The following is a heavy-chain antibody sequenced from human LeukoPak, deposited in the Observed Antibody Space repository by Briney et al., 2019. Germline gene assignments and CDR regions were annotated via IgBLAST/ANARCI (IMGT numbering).Heavy chain of an antibody. D-gene: IGHD2-15*01. Sequence: GGSLRLSCAASGFTFSGYYMSWIRQAPGKGLEWVSYISSSGSTIYYADSVKGRFTISRDNAKNSLYLQMNSLRAEDTAVYYCARDIVVVVAALDAFDIWGQGTMVTVSS. CDR2: ISSSGSTI. CDR3: ARDIVVVVAALDAFDI. J-gene: IGHJ3*02. V-gene: IGHV3-11*04. CDR1: GFTFSGYY.